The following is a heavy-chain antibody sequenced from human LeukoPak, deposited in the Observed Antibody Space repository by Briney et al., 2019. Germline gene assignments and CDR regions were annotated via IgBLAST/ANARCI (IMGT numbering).Heavy chain of an antibody. CDR3: ARQGGPAPLRWFDL. CDR2: IYYSGST. D-gene: IGHD2-2*01. Sequence: SETLSLTCTVSGRSISSSRYYWGWIRQPPGKGLEWIGSIYYSGSTYHNPSLKSRVTISVQTSKNPFSLKLSSVRGADTALYYCARQGGPAPLRWFDLWGQGTLVSVSS. CDR1: GRSISSSRYY. J-gene: IGHJ5*02. V-gene: IGHV4-39*01.